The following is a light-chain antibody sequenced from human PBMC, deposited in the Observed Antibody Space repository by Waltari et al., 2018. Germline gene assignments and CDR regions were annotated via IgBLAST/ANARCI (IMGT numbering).Light chain of an antibody. CDR1: QSGLYNSNNKNY. CDR3: QQYYSTIT. V-gene: IGKV4-1*01. Sequence: DIVMTQSPASLAVSLGERATINCMSSQSGLYNSNNKNYLAWYQQKPGQPPQLLIYWASTRESGVPDRFSGSGSGTDFTLTISSLQAEDVAVYYCQQYYSTITFGQGTRLEIK. J-gene: IGKJ5*01. CDR2: WAS.